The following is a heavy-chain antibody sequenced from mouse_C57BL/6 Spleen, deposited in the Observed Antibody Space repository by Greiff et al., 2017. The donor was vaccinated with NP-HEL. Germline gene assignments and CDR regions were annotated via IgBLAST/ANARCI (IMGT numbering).Heavy chain of an antibody. V-gene: IGHV1-82*01. D-gene: IGHD1-1*01. J-gene: IGHJ3*01. Sequence: VQLQQSGPELVKPGASVKISCKASGYAFSSSWMNWVKQRPGKGLEWIGRIYPGDGDTNYNGKFKGKATLTADKSSSTAYMQLSSLTSEDSAVYFCAARIYGSSPWFAYWGQGTRVTVSA. CDR2: IYPGDGDT. CDR1: GYAFSSSW. CDR3: AARIYGSSPWFAY.